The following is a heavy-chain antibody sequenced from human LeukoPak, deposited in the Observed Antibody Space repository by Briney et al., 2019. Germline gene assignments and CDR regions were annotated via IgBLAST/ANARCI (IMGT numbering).Heavy chain of an antibody. D-gene: IGHD3-16*02. J-gene: IGHJ4*02. V-gene: IGHV3-53*01. CDR1: GFTVSSNY. CDR3: ARGYYDYVWGSYRYRGAIGY. Sequence: PGGSLRLSCAASGFTVSSNYMSWVRQAPGKGLEWVSVIYSGGSTYYADSVKGRFTISRDNSKNTLYLQMNSLRAEDTAVYYCARGYYDYVWGSYRYRGAIGYWGQGTLVTVSS. CDR2: IYSGGST.